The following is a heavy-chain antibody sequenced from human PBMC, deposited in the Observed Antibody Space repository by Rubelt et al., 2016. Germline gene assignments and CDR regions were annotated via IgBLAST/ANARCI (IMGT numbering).Heavy chain of an antibody. D-gene: IGHD3-22*01. Sequence: VQLQQWGAGLLKPSETLSLTCAVYGGSFSGYYWSWIHQPPGKGLEWIGEINHSGSTNYSPSLKSRVTISVDKSKNQFSLKLSSVTAADTAVYYCARTYYYDSSGCSDPLYYFDYWGQGTLVTVSS. V-gene: IGHV4-34*01. CDR3: ARTYYYDSSGCSDPLYYFDY. CDR1: GGSFSGYY. J-gene: IGHJ4*02. CDR2: INHSGST.